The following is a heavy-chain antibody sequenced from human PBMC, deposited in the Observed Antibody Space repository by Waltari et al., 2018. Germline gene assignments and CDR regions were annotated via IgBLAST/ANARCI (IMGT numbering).Heavy chain of an antibody. V-gene: IGHV4-39*07. D-gene: IGHD6-13*01. CDR2: IYYSGST. Sequence: QLQLQESGPGLVEPSETLSLTCTGSGGSISSSSYYWGWIRPPPGKGLEWIGSIYYSGSTYYNPSLKSRVTISVDTSKNQFSLKLSSVTAADTAVYYCARARRQQLVQDYFDYWGQGTLVTVSS. J-gene: IGHJ4*02. CDR3: ARARRQQLVQDYFDY. CDR1: GGSISSSSYY.